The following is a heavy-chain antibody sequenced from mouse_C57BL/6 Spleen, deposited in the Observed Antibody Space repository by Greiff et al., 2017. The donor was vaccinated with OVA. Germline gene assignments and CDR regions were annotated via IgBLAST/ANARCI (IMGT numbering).Heavy chain of an antibody. J-gene: IGHJ4*01. CDR1: GYTFTTYP. Sequence: QVQLQQSGAELVKPGASVKMSCKASGYTFTTYPIEWMKQNHGKSLEWIGNFHPYNDDTKYNEKFKGKATLTVEKSSSTVYLELSRLTSDDSAVYYCAILYGYDDGEYYAMDYWGQGTSVTVSS. CDR3: AILYGYDDGEYYAMDY. D-gene: IGHD2-2*01. CDR2: FHPYNDDT. V-gene: IGHV1-47*01.